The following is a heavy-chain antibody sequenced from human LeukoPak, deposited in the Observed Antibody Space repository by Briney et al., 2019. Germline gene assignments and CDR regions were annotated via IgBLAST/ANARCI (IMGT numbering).Heavy chain of an antibody. CDR1: GFTFSSYA. Sequence: GGSLRLSCAASGFTFSSYAMSWVRQAPGKGLEWVSAISGSGGSTYYADSVKGWFTISRDNSKNTLYLQMNSLRAEDTAVYYCANVTLNWFDPWGQGTLVTVSS. V-gene: IGHV3-23*01. D-gene: IGHD2-21*02. CDR2: ISGSGGST. CDR3: ANVTLNWFDP. J-gene: IGHJ5*02.